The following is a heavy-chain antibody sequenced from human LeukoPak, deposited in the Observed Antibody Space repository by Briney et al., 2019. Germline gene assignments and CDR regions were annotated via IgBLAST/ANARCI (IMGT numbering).Heavy chain of an antibody. J-gene: IGHJ4*02. CDR1: GCSISSSNW. CDR3: ARASYDFWSGCAFDY. V-gene: IGHV4-4*02. CDR2: IYHSGST. Sequence: SGTLSLTCAVSGCSISSSNWWSWVREPPGEGLEWIGDIYHSGSTNYNPSLKSRVTISVDKSKNQFYLKLSSVTAADTAVYYCARASYDFWSGCAFDYWGQGTLVTVSS. D-gene: IGHD3-3*01.